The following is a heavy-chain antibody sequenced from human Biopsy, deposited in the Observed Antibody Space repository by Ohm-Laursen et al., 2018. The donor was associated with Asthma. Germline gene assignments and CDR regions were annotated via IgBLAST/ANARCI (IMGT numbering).Heavy chain of an antibody. CDR3: ARGDSSNWSHSYFDY. V-gene: IGHV3-53*01. CDR2: IYSGGAS. J-gene: IGHJ4*02. D-gene: IGHD3-22*01. Sequence: SLRLSCAASGFAVSRDHMFWVRQAPGKGLEWVSVIYSGGASHTEDSVRGRCTISRDYSKNTLYLQMHSMRAEDTAVYYCARGDSSNWSHSYFDYWGQGTLVTVSS. CDR1: GFAVSRDH.